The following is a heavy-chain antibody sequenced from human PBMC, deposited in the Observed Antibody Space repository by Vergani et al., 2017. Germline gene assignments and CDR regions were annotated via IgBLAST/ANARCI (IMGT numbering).Heavy chain of an antibody. V-gene: IGHV1-46*03. Sequence: QVQLVQSGAEVKKPGASVKVSCKASGYTFTSYYMHWVRQAPGQGLEWMGIINPSGGSTSYAQKFQGRVTMTRDTSTSTVYMELSSLRSEDTAVYYCARGGPDCSGGSCYFDYWGQGTLVTVSS. D-gene: IGHD2-15*01. J-gene: IGHJ4*02. CDR3: ARGGPDCSGGSCYFDY. CDR1: GYTFTSYY. CDR2: INPSGGST.